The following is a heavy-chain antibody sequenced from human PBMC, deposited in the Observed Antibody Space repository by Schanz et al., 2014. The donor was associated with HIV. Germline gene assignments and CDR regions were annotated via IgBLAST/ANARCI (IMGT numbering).Heavy chain of an antibody. CDR1: GFTFSSYG. CDR2: IWFDGSNK. D-gene: IGHD2-2*01. CDR3: VRDVAGCSGTSCYSDAFDI. J-gene: IGHJ3*02. Sequence: QVQLVESGGGVVQPGRSLRLSCAASGFTFSSYGMHWVRQVPGKGLEWVAVIWFDGSNKYYGDSVKGRFTIARDNSKNTLYLQMNSLRVEDTAVYHCVRDVAGCSGTSCYSDAFDIWGQGTLVTVSS. V-gene: IGHV3-33*01.